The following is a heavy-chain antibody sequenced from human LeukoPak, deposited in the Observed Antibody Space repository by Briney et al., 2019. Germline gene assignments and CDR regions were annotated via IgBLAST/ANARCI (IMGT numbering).Heavy chain of an antibody. V-gene: IGHV3-66*02. J-gene: IGHJ4*02. CDR2: IYSGGST. CDR1: GFTVSSNY. CDR3: ASGTMGSVFIYQTPFDY. D-gene: IGHD3-10*01. Sequence: GGSLRLSCAASGFTVSSNYMSWVRQAPGKGLEWVSVIYSGGSTYYADSVKGRFTVSRDNSKNTLYLQMNSLRAEDTAVYYCASGTMGSVFIYQTPFDYWGQGTLVTVSS.